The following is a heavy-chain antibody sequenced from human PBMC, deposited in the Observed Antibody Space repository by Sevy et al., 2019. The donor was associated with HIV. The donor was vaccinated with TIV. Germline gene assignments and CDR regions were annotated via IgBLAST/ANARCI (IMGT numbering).Heavy chain of an antibody. CDR3: AKGVGATPRYEHFDY. V-gene: IGHV3-43*01. CDR2: ISWDGGST. J-gene: IGHJ4*02. CDR1: GFTFDDYT. Sequence: GGSLRLSCAASGFTFDDYTMHWVRQAPGKGLEWVSLISWDGGSTYYADSVKGRFTISRGNSQNSLYLQMNSLRTEDTALYYCAKGVGATPRYEHFDYWGQGTLVTVSS. D-gene: IGHD1-26*01.